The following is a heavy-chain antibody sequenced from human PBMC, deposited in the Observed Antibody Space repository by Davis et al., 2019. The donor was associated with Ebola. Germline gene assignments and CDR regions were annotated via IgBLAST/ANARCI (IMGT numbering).Heavy chain of an antibody. D-gene: IGHD3-3*01. CDR1: GGSISSSSYY. V-gene: IGHV4-39*07. CDR3: ASSGILEWLPYFDY. J-gene: IGHJ4*02. CDR2: IYYSGST. Sequence: PSETLSLTCTVSGGSISSSSYYWGWIRPPPGKGLEWIGSIYYSGSTYYNPSLKSRVTISVDTSKNQFSLKLSSVTAADTAVYYCASSGILEWLPYFDYWGQGTLVTVSS.